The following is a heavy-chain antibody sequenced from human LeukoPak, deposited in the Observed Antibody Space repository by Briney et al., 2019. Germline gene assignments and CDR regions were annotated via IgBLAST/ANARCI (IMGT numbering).Heavy chain of an antibody. V-gene: IGHV7-4-1*02. CDR2: INMYTANP. D-gene: IGHD3-16*01. CDR1: GYTFIRYA. J-gene: IGHJ4*02. CDR3: ARHDNDDDFDY. Sequence: GASVKVSCKASGYTFIRYAINWLRQVPGQGLEWMGWINMYTANPAYAQGFTERFVFSLDTSVSTAYLEISNLKAEDTAVYYCARHDNDDDFDYWGQETLVTVSS.